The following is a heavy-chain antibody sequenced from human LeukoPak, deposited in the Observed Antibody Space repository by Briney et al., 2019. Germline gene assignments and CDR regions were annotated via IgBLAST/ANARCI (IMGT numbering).Heavy chain of an antibody. J-gene: IGHJ4*02. CDR3: VSFYETY. CDR2: IWYDGSNK. CDR1: GFTFRSHG. V-gene: IGHV3-33*01. Sequence: GTSLRLSCAASGFTFRSHGMHWVRQAPGKGLEWVAFIWYDGSNKYYTDSVKGRFTISRDNSKNTLYLQMNSLRAEDTAVYYCVSFYETYWGRGTLVTVSS. D-gene: IGHD2/OR15-2a*01.